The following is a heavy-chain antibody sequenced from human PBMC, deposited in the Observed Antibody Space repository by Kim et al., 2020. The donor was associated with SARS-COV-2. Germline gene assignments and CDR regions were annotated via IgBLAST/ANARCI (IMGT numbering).Heavy chain of an antibody. D-gene: IGHD1-26*01. J-gene: IGHJ4*02. Sequence: GGSLRLSCAASGFTFSSYGMHWVCQAPGKGLEWVAVIWYDGSNKYYADSVKGRFTISRDKSKNTLSLQMKSLRAEDTSVYYCAIERGMGDSYTFGYWGQGTLVTVSS. V-gene: IGHV3-33*01. CDR1: GFTFSSYG. CDR2: IWYDGSNK. CDR3: AIERGMGDSYTFGY.